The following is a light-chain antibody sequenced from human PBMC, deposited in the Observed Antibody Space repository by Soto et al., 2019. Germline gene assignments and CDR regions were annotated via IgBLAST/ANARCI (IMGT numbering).Light chain of an antibody. CDR1: QGISSY. CDR2: AAT. J-gene: IGKJ1*01. Sequence: AIRMTQSPSSLSASTGDRVTITCRASQGISSYLAWYQQKPGKAPKLLIYAATTLHSGVPSRFSGGGSGTEFTLTINGLQPDDFATYYGQQFAKSSTFGQGTKVDIK. V-gene: IGKV1-8*01. CDR3: QQFAKSST.